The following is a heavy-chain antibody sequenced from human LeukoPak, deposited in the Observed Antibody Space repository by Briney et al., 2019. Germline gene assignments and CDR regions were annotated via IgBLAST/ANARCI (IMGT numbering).Heavy chain of an antibody. J-gene: IGHJ4*02. Sequence: PSETLSLTCGVSGGSVSSTNWWTWIRQPPGKGLEWIGEVHLDGRTNFNPSLKSRLTMSVDLSENHVSLKLTSVTAADTAVYYCAREGGFYHPLDYSDQGTLVTVSS. CDR1: GGSVSSTNW. CDR2: VHLDGRT. CDR3: AREGGFYHPLDY. D-gene: IGHD3-3*01. V-gene: IGHV4-4*02.